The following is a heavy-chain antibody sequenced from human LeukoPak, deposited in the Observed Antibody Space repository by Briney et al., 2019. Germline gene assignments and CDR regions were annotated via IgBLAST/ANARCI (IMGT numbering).Heavy chain of an antibody. V-gene: IGHV4-39*07. CDR1: GGSISSSSYY. Sequence: SETLSLTCTVSGGSISSSSYYWGWIRQPPGKGLEWIGSVYYSGSTYYNPSLKSRVTISVDTSKNQFSLKLSSVTAADTAVYFCATLVSTRYYFDYWGQGTLVTVSS. CDR2: VYYSGST. D-gene: IGHD5/OR15-5a*01. CDR3: ATLVSTRYYFDY. J-gene: IGHJ4*02.